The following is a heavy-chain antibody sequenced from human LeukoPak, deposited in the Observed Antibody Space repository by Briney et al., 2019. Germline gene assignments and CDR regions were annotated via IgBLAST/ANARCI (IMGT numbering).Heavy chain of an antibody. CDR3: ARSMVRAVTQVASDY. CDR2: ISTYNGNT. Sequence: GASVKVSCKASGYTYSDYGISWVRQAPGQGLEWMGWISTYNGNTIYAEKLQGRVTMTTDTSTSTAYMELRSLRSDDTAVYHCARSMVRAVTQVASDYWGQGTLVTVSS. D-gene: IGHD3-10*01. J-gene: IGHJ4*02. CDR1: GYTYSDYG. V-gene: IGHV1-18*01.